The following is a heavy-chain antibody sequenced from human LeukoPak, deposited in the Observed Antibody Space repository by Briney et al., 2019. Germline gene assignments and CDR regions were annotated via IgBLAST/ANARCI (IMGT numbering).Heavy chain of an antibody. D-gene: IGHD5-18*01. Sequence: KPSETLSLTCAVSGGSISSYYWSWIRQPPGKGLEWIGYIYYSGSTNYNPSLKSRVTISVDTSKNQFSLKLSSVTAADTAVYYCARVTAWGSGMDVWGRGTTVTVSS. CDR1: GGSISSYY. V-gene: IGHV4-59*01. J-gene: IGHJ6*02. CDR2: IYYSGST. CDR3: ARVTAWGSGMDV.